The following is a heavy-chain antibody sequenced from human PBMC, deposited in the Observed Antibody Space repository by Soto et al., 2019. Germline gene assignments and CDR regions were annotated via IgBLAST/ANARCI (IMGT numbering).Heavy chain of an antibody. J-gene: IGHJ6*02. V-gene: IGHV4-61*01. Sequence: SETLSLTWTVSGGSVSSESHYWSWIRQTPGKGLEWIGYIYYTGSTNYNPSLKGRVTMSVDTSRDQVSLRLRSVTRADTAVYFCARDQYDCGSGSYYYAWEGWGQLNKVTASS. D-gene: IGHD3-3*01. CDR1: GGSVSSESHY. CDR2: IYYTGST. CDR3: ARDQYDCGSGSYYYAWEG.